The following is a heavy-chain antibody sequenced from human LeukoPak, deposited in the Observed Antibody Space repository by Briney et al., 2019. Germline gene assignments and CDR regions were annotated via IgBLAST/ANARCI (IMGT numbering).Heavy chain of an antibody. CDR1: GFTFSSYA. Sequence: PGGSLRLSCAASGFTFSSYAMHWVRQAPGKGLEWVALISYDGSNKYSADSVKGRFTISRDNSKNTLYLQMNSLRAEDTAVYYCARAYGSGSTFHPDYWGQGTLVTVSS. V-gene: IGHV3-30-3*01. J-gene: IGHJ4*02. CDR3: ARAYGSGSTFHPDY. D-gene: IGHD3-10*01. CDR2: ISYDGSNK.